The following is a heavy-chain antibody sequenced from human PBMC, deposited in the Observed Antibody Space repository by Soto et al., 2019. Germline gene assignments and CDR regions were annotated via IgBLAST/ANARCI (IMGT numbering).Heavy chain of an antibody. CDR2: IIPIFGTA. CDR1: GGTFSSYA. Sequence: QVQLVQAGAEVKKPVSSVKVSCKASGGTFSSYAISWVRQAPGQGLEWMGGIIPIFGTANYAQKFQGRVTITADESTSTAYMELSSLRSEDTAVYYCARGGEMARSPWYFDLWGRGTLVTVSP. D-gene: IGHD5-12*01. CDR3: ARGGEMARSPWYFDL. J-gene: IGHJ2*01. V-gene: IGHV1-69*01.